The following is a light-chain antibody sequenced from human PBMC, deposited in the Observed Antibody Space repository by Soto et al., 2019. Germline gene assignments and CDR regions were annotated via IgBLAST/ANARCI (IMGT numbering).Light chain of an antibody. V-gene: IGKV1-9*01. J-gene: IGKJ5*01. CDR2: AAS. CDR3: QQLNSYPSIT. Sequence: DIQLTQSPSFLSASVGDRVTITCRASQDISSSLAWYQQKPGKAPKLLIYAASTLQGGVPSRFSGSGSGTEFTRTISSLQPEDFATYYCQQLNSYPSITFGQGTRLEIK. CDR1: QDISSS.